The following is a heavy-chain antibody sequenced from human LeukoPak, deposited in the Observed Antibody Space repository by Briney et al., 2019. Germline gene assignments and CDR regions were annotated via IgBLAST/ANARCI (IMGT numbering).Heavy chain of an antibody. V-gene: IGHV4-61*02. CDR3: AREDYCSSTSCYTHLDY. Sequence: PSQTLSLTCTVSGGSISSGSYYWSWIRQPAGKGLEWIERFYTSGSTSYNPSLKSRVTIAVDTSKNQFSLQLSSVTAADTAVYYCAREDYCSSTSCYTHLDYWGQGTLVTVSS. CDR1: GGSISSGSYY. CDR2: FYTSGST. J-gene: IGHJ4*02. D-gene: IGHD2-2*02.